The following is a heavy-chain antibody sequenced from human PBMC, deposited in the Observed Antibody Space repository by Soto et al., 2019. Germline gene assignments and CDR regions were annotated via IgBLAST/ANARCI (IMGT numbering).Heavy chain of an antibody. J-gene: IGHJ5*02. CDR2: INHSGST. CDR1: GGSFSGYY. D-gene: IGHD3-16*01. V-gene: IGHV4-34*01. CDR3: ARGLGRT. Sequence: QVQLQQWGAGLLKPSATLSLTCDVYGGSFSGYYWSWIRQPPGKGLEWIGEINHSGSTNYNPSLKSRVTISVDTSKNQFYLKLSSVTAADTAVYYCARGLGRTWGQGTLVTVSS.